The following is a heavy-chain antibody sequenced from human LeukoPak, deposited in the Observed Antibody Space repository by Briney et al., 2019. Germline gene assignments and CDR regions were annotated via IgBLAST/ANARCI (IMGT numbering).Heavy chain of an antibody. CDR2: IYDSGST. Sequence: PSETLSLTCAVSGGSISSGGYAWSWIRQPPGKGLEWIGYIYDSGSTYYNPSLKSRVTISVDTSKNQFSLKLSSVTAADTAVYYCARSNGFAAIDSWAHGIMVTVSS. CDR3: ARSNGFAAIDS. CDR1: GGSISSGGYA. D-gene: IGHD2-8*01. J-gene: IGHJ5*01. V-gene: IGHV4-30-2*01.